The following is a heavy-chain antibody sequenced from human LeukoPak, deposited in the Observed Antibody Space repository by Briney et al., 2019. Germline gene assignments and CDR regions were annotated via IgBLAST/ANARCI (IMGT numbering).Heavy chain of an antibody. Sequence: GGSLRLSCAASGFTFSSYAMSWVRQAPGKGLEWVSAISGSGGSTYYADSVKGRFTISRDNSKNTLYLQMNSLRAEDTAVYYCAKDGVTTFYYYYGMDVWGQGTAVTVSS. V-gene: IGHV3-23*01. CDR1: GFTFSSYA. CDR2: ISGSGGST. D-gene: IGHD4-17*01. J-gene: IGHJ6*02. CDR3: AKDGVTTFYYYYGMDV.